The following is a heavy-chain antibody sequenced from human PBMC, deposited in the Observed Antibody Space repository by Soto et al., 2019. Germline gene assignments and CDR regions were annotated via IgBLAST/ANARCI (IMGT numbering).Heavy chain of an antibody. CDR1: GFTFSTFA. CDR3: ATQAEGRLAPFDY. V-gene: IGHV3-23*01. D-gene: IGHD3-10*01. CDR2: ISGHGDNT. J-gene: IGHJ4*02. Sequence: EVQLLESGGGLAQPGESLRLSCTASGFTFSTFAVSWVRQAPGKGLEWASTISGHGDNTYYADSVKGRFTISRDNSRNTLCMQMNALRAEDTAMYYCATQAEGRLAPFDYWGQGTLVTVSS.